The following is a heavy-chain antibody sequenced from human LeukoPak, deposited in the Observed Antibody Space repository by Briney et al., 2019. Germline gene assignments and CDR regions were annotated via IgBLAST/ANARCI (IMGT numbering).Heavy chain of an antibody. V-gene: IGHV3-7*01. CDR1: GFTLSSYW. Sequence: GGSLRLSCAASGFTLSSYWMSWVRQAPGKGLEWVANIKQDGSEKYYVDSVKGRFTISRDNAKNSLYLQMNSLRAEDTAVYYCAREGIVIDYWGQGTLVTVSS. D-gene: IGHD1-26*01. CDR3: AREGIVIDY. CDR2: IKQDGSEK. J-gene: IGHJ4*02.